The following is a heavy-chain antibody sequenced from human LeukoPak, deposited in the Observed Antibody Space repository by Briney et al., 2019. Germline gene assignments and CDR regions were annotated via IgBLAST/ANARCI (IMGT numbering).Heavy chain of an antibody. V-gene: IGHV3-53*01. J-gene: IGHJ3*02. D-gene: IGHD4-23*01. CDR2: IYGGGST. CDR3: APGGNEAFDI. CDR1: GLIVSRNY. Sequence: GGSLRLSCAASGLIVSRNYMSWVRQAPGKGLEWVSVIYGGGSTYYADSVKGRFNIPRDNSKNTLYLQMNSLRAEDTAVYYCAPGGNEAFDIWGQGTMVTVS.